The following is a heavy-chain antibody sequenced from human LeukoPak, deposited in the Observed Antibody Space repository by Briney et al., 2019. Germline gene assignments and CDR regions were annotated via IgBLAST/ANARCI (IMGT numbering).Heavy chain of an antibody. Sequence: SETLSLTCTVSGGSLSSYHWSWIRQPPGKGLECIGYIYYSGSTNYNPSLKSRVTISVDTSKNQFSLKLSSVTAADTAVYYCARVTAGYSALYYYYMDVWGKGTTVTISS. CDR2: IYYSGST. D-gene: IGHD6-13*01. J-gene: IGHJ6*03. CDR3: ARVTAGYSALYYYYMDV. CDR1: GGSLSSYH. V-gene: IGHV4-59*12.